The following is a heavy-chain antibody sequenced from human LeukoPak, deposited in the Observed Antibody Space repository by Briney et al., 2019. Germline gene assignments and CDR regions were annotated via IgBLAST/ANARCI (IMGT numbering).Heavy chain of an antibody. D-gene: IGHD3-3*01. CDR3: ARLMGADLPKYYFDN. CDR2: IYPDDSDT. Sequence: GESLKISCKGSGYVFTNYWIGWVRQMPGKGLEWMGIIYPDDSDTRYSPSFQGQVTMSADKSISTAYLQWTSLKASDTAMYYCARLMGADLPKYYFDNWGQGTLVTVSS. V-gene: IGHV5-51*01. J-gene: IGHJ4*02. CDR1: GYVFTNYW.